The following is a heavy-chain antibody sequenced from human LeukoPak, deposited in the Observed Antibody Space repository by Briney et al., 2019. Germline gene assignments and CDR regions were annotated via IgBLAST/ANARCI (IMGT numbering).Heavy chain of an antibody. V-gene: IGHV3-23*01. CDR3: AKRSGSTTGWFFDF. CDR1: GFSFSSYA. J-gene: IGHJ4*02. Sequence: GGSLRLSCAASGFSFSSYAMSWVRQAPGKGLEWVSSISGSGDNTYYAESVKGRFTISRDNSKNTLFLQMNSLRAEDRAVFYCAKRSGSTTGWFFDFWGQGTLVTVSS. CDR2: ISGSGDNT. D-gene: IGHD6-19*01.